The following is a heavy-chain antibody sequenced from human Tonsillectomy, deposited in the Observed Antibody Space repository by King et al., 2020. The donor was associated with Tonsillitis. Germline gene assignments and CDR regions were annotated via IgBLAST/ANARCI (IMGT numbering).Heavy chain of an antibody. V-gene: IGHV4-61*02. CDR1: GDSNSSGSYY. D-gene: IGHD2-21*02. CDR2: IYTRGST. J-gene: IGHJ3*02. CDR3: ARVREYCGGDCGYDAFDI. Sequence: VQLQESGPGLVKPSQTLSLTCSVSGDSNSSGSYYWSWIRQPAGKGLEWIGRIYTRGSTNYNPSLKGRVTISVDTSKNQFSLKLSSVTAADTAVYYCARVREYCGGDCGYDAFDIWGQGTMVTVSS.